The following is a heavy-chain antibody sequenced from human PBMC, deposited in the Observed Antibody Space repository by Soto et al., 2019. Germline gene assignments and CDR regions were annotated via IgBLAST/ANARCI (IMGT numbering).Heavy chain of an antibody. CDR3: ARSRLGDGGFGVVMTKRYYYGMDV. D-gene: IGHD3-3*01. CDR1: GGTFSSYA. CDR2: IIPIFGTA. Sequence: QVQLVQSGAEVKKPGSSVKVSCKASGGTFSSYAISWVQQAPGQGLEWMGGIIPIFGTANYAQKFQGRVTITADESTSTAYMELSSLRSEDTAVYYCARSRLGDGGFGVVMTKRYYYGMDVWGQGTTVTVSS. J-gene: IGHJ6*02. V-gene: IGHV1-69*01.